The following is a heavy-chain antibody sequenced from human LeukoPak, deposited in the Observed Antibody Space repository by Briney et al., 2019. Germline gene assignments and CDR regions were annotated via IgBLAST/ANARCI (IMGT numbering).Heavy chain of an antibody. Sequence: GGSLRLSCAASRFIFSDYAMSWVRQAPGKRLEWVSTTEGDGSGAHYADAVKGRFTISRDNSKDNLYLQMNSLKVEDTAVYYCVKDAFSYNGVYDPFDIWGQGTMVTVSS. D-gene: IGHD2-8*01. V-gene: IGHV3-23*01. CDR3: VKDAFSYNGVYDPFDI. CDR2: TEGDGSGA. CDR1: RFIFSDYA. J-gene: IGHJ3*02.